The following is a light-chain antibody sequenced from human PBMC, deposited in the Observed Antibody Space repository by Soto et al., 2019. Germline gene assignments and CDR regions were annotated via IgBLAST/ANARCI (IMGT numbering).Light chain of an antibody. CDR3: SSYAGSNNWGV. J-gene: IGLJ2*01. Sequence: QSALTQPPSASGSPGQSVAISCTGTSSDVGGYNFVSWYQQHPGKAPKLIIYEVNKWPSGVPDRFSGSKSGNTASLTVSGLQAEDEGDYYCSSYAGSNNWGVFGGGTKLTVL. CDR2: EVN. V-gene: IGLV2-8*01. CDR1: SSDVGGYNF.